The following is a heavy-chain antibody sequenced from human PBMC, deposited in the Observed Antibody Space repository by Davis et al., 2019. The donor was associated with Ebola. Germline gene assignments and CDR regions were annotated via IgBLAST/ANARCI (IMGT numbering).Heavy chain of an antibody. J-gene: IGHJ6*02. CDR3: ARANESATVTRGFGMDV. D-gene: IGHD4-17*01. Sequence: GGSLRLSCAVSGFTFTTTGMRWVRQAQGKGREWVAVIWYDGSNKYYADSVKGRLTISRDNSKNTLYLQMNSLIAEDTAVYYCARANESATVTRGFGMDVWGQGTTVTVSS. V-gene: IGHV3-33*01. CDR2: IWYDGSNK. CDR1: GFTFTTTG.